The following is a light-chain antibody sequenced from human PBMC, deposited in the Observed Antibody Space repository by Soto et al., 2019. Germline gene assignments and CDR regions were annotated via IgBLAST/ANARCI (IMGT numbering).Light chain of an antibody. J-gene: IGLJ3*02. V-gene: IGLV1-40*01. Sequence: QSVLTQPPSVSGAPGLRVTISCTGSSSNIGAGSDVHWYQQLPGTAPKLLIYGNSNRPSGVPDRFSGSKSGTSASLAITGLQAEDEADYYCQSYDTTLSACVFGGGTKVTVL. CDR2: GNS. CDR1: SSNIGAGSD. CDR3: QSYDTTLSACV.